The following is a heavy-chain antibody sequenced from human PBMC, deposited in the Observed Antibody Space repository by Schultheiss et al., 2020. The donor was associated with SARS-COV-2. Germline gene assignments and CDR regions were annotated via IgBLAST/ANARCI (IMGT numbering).Heavy chain of an antibody. J-gene: IGHJ6*02. V-gene: IGHV4-30-4*08. CDR3: GLVGATYYYGMDV. Sequence: SETLSLTCTVSGGSISSGGYYWSWIRQPPGKGLEWIGYIYYSGSTYYNPSLKSRVTISVDTSKNQFSLKLSSVTAADTAVYYCGLVGATYYYGMDVWGQGTTVTVSS. CDR2: IYYSGST. CDR1: GGSISSGGYY. D-gene: IGHD1-26*01.